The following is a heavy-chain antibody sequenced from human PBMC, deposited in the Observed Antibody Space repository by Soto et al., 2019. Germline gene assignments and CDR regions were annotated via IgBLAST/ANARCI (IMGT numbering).Heavy chain of an antibody. V-gene: IGHV3-30*18. CDR1: GFTFSSYG. CDR3: AKDSSAPGGYFDY. Sequence: GGSLRLSCAASGFTFSSYGMHWGRQAPGKGLEWVAVISYDGSNKYYADSVKGRFTISRDNSKNTLYLQMNSLRAEDTAVYYSAKDSSAPGGYFDYWGQGTLVTVSS. D-gene: IGHD3-16*01. CDR2: ISYDGSNK. J-gene: IGHJ4*02.